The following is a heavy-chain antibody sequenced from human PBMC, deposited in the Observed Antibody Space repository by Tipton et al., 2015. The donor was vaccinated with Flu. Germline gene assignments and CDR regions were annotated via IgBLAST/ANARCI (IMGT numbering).Heavy chain of an antibody. D-gene: IGHD4-17*01. V-gene: IGHV4-38-2*01. CDR1: GYSIGTGYY. CDR2: FKPGGVM. J-gene: IGHJ4*02. Sequence: TLSLTCAVSGYSIGTGYYWGWVRQPPGKGLEYIASFKPGGVMFYSTSLKSRLTISVDTSTNQFSLTLTSVTAADTAVYYCVRSGDHGQRDFWGQGTLVTVSS. CDR3: VRSGDHGQRDF.